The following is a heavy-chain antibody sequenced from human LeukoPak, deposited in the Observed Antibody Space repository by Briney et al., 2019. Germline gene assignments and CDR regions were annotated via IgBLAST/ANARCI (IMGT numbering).Heavy chain of an antibody. D-gene: IGHD6-19*01. CDR2: ITGRSDKT. V-gene: IGHV3-23*01. CDR3: AKGGWLDD. J-gene: IGHJ4*02. Sequence: GGSLRLSCAASGFNFNKYDMTWARQAPGKGLEWVSTITGRSDKTYYTDSVKGRFVTSRDNAKDTLYLQMNSLRAEDTALYYCAKGGWLDDLGQGALVTVSS. CDR1: GFNFNKYD.